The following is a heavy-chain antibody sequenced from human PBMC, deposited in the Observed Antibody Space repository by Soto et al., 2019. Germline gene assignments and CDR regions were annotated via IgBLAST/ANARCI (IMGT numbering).Heavy chain of an antibody. CDR3: ARGRGEIYYYDISGYYYVFDY. V-gene: IGHV4-4*02. CDR2: IYHSGST. J-gene: IGHJ4*02. D-gene: IGHD3-22*01. Sequence: SQTLCLSCAVSGGSISSRNWWSWVRQPPGKGLEWIGEIYHSGSTNYNPSLKSRVTISVDKSKNQFSLKLSSVTAADTAVYYCARGRGEIYYYDISGYYYVFDYWGQGTLVTVSS. CDR1: GGSISSRNW.